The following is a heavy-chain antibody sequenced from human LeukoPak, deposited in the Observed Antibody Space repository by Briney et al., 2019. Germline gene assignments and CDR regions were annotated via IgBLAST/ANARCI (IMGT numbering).Heavy chain of an antibody. CDR1: GFTFSDYW. CDR2: IIGDGSTT. V-gene: IGHV3-74*01. D-gene: IGHD2-15*01. CDR3: TRRVSATRWFDP. Sequence: GGSLRLSCAASGFTFSDYWRHWVRQAPGKGLEWVSRIIGDGSTTIYPDSVKGRFTISRDNAENTMYLQMNSLRVEDTAVYYCTRRVSATRWFDPWGLGTLVTVSS. J-gene: IGHJ5*02.